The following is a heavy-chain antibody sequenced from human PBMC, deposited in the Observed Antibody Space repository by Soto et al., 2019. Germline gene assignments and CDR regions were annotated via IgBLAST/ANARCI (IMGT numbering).Heavy chain of an antibody. D-gene: IGHD2-15*01. V-gene: IGHV3-9*01. CDR2: ISWNSGSI. J-gene: IGHJ4*02. CDR1: GFTFDDYA. Sequence: EVQLVESGGGLVQPGRSLRLSCAASGFTFDDYAMHWVRQAPGKGLEWVSGISWNSGSIGYADSVKGRFTITRDNAKKSPYLQINSLRAEDTALDYIAKDLGGCSGLLSYWGQGTLVTVSA. CDR3: AKDLGGCSGLLSY.